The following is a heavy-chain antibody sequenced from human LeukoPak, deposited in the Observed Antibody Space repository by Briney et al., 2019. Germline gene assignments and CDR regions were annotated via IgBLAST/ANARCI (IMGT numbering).Heavy chain of an antibody. CDR1: GFSFSTYA. CDR3: ATEADTAMLNY. CDR2: IWHDGSNA. V-gene: IGHV3-33*03. Sequence: GGSLRLSCAASGFSFSTYAMHWVRQAPGKGRAGVAVIWHDGSNAYYADSVKGRFTISRDNAKNSLYLQMNSLRAEDTAVYYCATEADTAMLNYWGQGTLVTVSS. D-gene: IGHD5-18*01. J-gene: IGHJ4*02.